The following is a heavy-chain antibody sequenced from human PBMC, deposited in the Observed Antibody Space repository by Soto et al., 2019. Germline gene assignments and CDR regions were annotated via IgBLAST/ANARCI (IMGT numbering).Heavy chain of an antibody. CDR3: ARAIVVTIGGMDV. Sequence: SETLSLTCSVSGGSINSADYYWSWVRQPPGKGLEWIGYICYSGSTYFNPSLKSRVTISKDTSKNQFSLRLSSVTAADTAVYYCARAIVVTIGGMDVWGQGTKVTVSS. CDR1: GGSINSADYY. J-gene: IGHJ6*02. D-gene: IGHD5-12*01. CDR2: ICYSGST. V-gene: IGHV4-30-4*01.